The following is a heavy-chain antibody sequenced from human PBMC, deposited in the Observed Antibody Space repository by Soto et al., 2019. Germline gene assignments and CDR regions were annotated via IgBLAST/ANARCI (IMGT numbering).Heavy chain of an antibody. CDR2: IYPHDLDS. CDR1: GYSFPNYW. Sequence: GESLKISCKASGYSFPNYWIGWVRQKPGKGLEWMGIIYPHDLDSKYSPSFEGQVTISVDKSTSTAYLQWTSLKASDTAIYYCARPKDNWGGGSDYWGQGTQVTVSS. J-gene: IGHJ4*02. V-gene: IGHV5-51*01. CDR3: ARPKDNWGGGSDY. D-gene: IGHD3-16*01.